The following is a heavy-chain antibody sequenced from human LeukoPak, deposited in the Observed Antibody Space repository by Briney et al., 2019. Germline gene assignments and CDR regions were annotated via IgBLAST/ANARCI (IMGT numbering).Heavy chain of an antibody. D-gene: IGHD5-18*01. CDR1: GFTFSSYA. Sequence: GGSLRLSCAASGFTFSSYAMSWVRQAPGKGLEWDSAISGSGGSTYYADSVKGRFTISRDNSKNTLYLQMNSLRAEDTAVYYCAKGEGYSYGYGDYFDYWGQGTLVTVSS. J-gene: IGHJ4*02. CDR3: AKGEGYSYGYGDYFDY. V-gene: IGHV3-23*01. CDR2: ISGSGGST.